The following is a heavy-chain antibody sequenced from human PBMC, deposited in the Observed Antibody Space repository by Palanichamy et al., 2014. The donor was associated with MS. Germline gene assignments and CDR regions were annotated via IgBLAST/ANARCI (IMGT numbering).Heavy chain of an antibody. D-gene: IGHD3-22*01. CDR3: ARRGPPGWLSIDS. V-gene: IGHV4-39*01. CDR1: GGSISSSSYY. Sequence: QLQLQESGPGLVKPSETLSLTCTVSGGSISSSSYYWGWVRQPPGKGLEWIGSIYYTGSTYYNPSLKSRITISADTSKNQFSLKLTSVSAADTAVYYCARRGPPGWLSIDSWGQGTLVTVSS. J-gene: IGHJ4*02. CDR2: IYYTGST.